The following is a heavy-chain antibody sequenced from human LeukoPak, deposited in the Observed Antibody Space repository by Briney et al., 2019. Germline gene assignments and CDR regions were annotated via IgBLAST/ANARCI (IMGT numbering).Heavy chain of an antibody. J-gene: IGHJ4*02. CDR1: GFIFASYG. D-gene: IGHD2-15*01. CDR3: ARDAVQAGTPFYFDF. Sequence: PGGSLRLSCSASGFIFASYGMNWVRQAPGKGLQWVSYISAGSSNTFYADSVKGRFTISRDDADNSLHLQMNSLSAEDTAVYYSARDAVQAGTPFYFDFWGQGALVTVSS. CDR2: ISAGSSNT. V-gene: IGHV3-48*01.